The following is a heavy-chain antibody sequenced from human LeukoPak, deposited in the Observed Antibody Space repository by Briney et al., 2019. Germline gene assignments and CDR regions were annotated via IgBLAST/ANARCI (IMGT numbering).Heavy chain of an antibody. CDR1: EFTFNIYW. J-gene: IGHJ4*02. Sequence: GGSLRLSCAASEFTFNIYWMSWVRQAPGKGLEWVANIKQDGSEKYYVDSVEGRFTISRDNAKNSLYLQMNSLRAEDTAVYYCARVRFLERSQYYFDYWGQGTLVTASS. V-gene: IGHV3-7*01. CDR2: IKQDGSEK. CDR3: ARVRFLERSQYYFDY. D-gene: IGHD3-3*01.